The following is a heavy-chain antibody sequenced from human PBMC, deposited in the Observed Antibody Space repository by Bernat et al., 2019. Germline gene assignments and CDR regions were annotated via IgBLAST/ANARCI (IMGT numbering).Heavy chain of an antibody. D-gene: IGHD6-6*01. CDR3: TTDGGVGEQLVLDY. J-gene: IGHJ4*02. CDR2: IKSKTHGGTT. CDR1: GFTFSNAW. Sequence: EVQLVESGGGLVKPGGSLRLSCAASGFTFSNAWMSWVRQAPGKGLEWVGRIKSKTHGGTTDYAAPVKGRFTISRDDSKNTLYLQMNSLKTEDTAVYYCTTDGGVGEQLVLDYWGQGTLVTVSS. V-gene: IGHV3-15*01.